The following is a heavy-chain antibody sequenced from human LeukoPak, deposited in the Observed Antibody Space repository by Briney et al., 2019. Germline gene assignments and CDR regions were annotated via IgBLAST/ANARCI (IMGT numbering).Heavy chain of an antibody. D-gene: IGHD3-22*01. Sequence: TGGSLRLSCAASGFTFDDYAMHWVRHAPGKGLEWVSGISWNSGSIGYADSVKGRFTISRDNAKNSLYLQMNSLRAEDTALYYCAKDNYYDSSGYPFFDYWGQGTLVTVSS. CDR2: ISWNSGSI. CDR3: AKDNYYDSSGYPFFDY. CDR1: GFTFDDYA. V-gene: IGHV3-9*01. J-gene: IGHJ4*02.